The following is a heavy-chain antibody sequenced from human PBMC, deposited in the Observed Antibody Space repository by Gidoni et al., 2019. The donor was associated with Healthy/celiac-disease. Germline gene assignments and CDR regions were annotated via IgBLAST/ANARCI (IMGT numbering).Heavy chain of an antibody. Sequence: QAQLVQSGAEVQKPGASVKVSCKASGYSFTSYGISWVRQAPGQGLEWMGWISAYIGNTNYAQKLQGRVTMTTDTSTSTAYMELRSLRSDDTAVYYCASTGYLRLSDDAFDIWGQGTMVTVSS. V-gene: IGHV1-18*01. CDR2: ISAYIGNT. CDR3: ASTGYLRLSDDAFDI. CDR1: GYSFTSYG. J-gene: IGHJ3*02. D-gene: IGHD3-16*02.